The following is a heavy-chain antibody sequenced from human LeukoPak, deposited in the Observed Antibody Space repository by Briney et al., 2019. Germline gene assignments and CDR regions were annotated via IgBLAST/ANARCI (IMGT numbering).Heavy chain of an antibody. J-gene: IGHJ5*01. Sequence: KYGESLKISCKGSGYSFSNYWIAWVRQMPGKGLEWMGIIYPGDSDTKYSRSFQGQVIISADKSTTTAYLQWSSLKASDTAMYYCARRQAAAVNWFDSWGQGTLVTLSS. CDR3: ARRQAAAVNWFDS. D-gene: IGHD6-25*01. CDR2: IYPGDSDT. CDR1: GYSFSNYW. V-gene: IGHV5-51*01.